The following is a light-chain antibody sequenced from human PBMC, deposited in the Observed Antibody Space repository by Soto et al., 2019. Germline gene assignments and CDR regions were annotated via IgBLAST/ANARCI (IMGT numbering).Light chain of an antibody. CDR2: DAS. V-gene: IGKV3D-15*01. J-gene: IGKJ5*01. CDR1: QNVINN. Sequence: EIVMTQSPARLSVSPGGGATVTCRASQNVINNVAWYQQKPGQAPRLLIYDASNRATGIPARFSGSGSGTDFALTISSLEPEDFAVYYCQQYNSWPITFGQGTRLEIK. CDR3: QQYNSWPIT.